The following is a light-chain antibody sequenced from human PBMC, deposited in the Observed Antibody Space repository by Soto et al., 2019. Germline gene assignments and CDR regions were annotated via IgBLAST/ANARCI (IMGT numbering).Light chain of an antibody. CDR3: QQYTARPPGT. CDR1: HHVATN. V-gene: IGKV3-15*01. J-gene: IGKJ1*01. CDR2: GAS. Sequence: EIVMTQSPVTLSVSPGERATLSCRASHHVATNLAWYQQKPGQPPRLLIYGASTRATGVSARFSGSGSGTEFTLTSSSLQSDDFAVYYCQQYTARPPGTFGQGTRV.